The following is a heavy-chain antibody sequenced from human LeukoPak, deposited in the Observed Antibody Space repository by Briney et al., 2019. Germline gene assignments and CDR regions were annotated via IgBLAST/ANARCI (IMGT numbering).Heavy chain of an antibody. Sequence: PGGSLRLSCAASGFTVSSNYMSWVRQAPGKGLEWVSVIYSGGSTYYADSVKGRFTISRDNSKNMLYLQMNSLRAEDAAVYYCARYSSGWSEGYYFDYWGQGTLVTVSS. CDR2: IYSGGST. V-gene: IGHV3-53*01. J-gene: IGHJ4*02. CDR1: GFTVSSNY. CDR3: ARYSSGWSEGYYFDY. D-gene: IGHD6-19*01.